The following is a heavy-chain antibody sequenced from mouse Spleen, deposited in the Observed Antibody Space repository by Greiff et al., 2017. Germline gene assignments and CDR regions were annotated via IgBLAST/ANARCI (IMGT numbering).Heavy chain of an antibody. CDR1: GFSLSRYS. CDR3: ASYYYGSSPNYYAMDY. Sequence: VKLMESGPGLVAPSQSLSITCTVSGFSLSRYSVHWVRQPPGKGLEWLGMIWGGGSTDYNSALKSRLSISKDNSKSQVFLKMNSLQTDDTAMYYCASYYYGSSPNYYAMDYWGQGTSVTVSS. CDR2: IWGGGST. V-gene: IGHV2-6-4*01. J-gene: IGHJ4*01. D-gene: IGHD1-1*01.